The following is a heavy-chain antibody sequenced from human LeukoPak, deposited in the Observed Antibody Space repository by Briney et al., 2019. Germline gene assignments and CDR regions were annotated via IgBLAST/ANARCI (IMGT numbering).Heavy chain of an antibody. Sequence: PSETLPLTCTVSGGSISSYYWSWIRQPPGKGLEWIGYTSGSISDNPSLKSRVAVSVDPSRNQVSLSLTSVTAADTAVYYCARVLFGLGTTDFYMDVWGKGTTVTVSS. CDR1: GGSISSYY. J-gene: IGHJ6*03. CDR2: TSGSI. V-gene: IGHV4-59*01. CDR3: ARVLFGLGTTDFYMDV. D-gene: IGHD3/OR15-3a*01.